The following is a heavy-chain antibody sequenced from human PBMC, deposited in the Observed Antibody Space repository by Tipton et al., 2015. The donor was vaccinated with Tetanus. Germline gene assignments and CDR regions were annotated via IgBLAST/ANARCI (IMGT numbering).Heavy chain of an antibody. Sequence: SLRLSCGVSGFTFSTTKMNWVRQAPGRGLEWVSSISSTSRYINYAASLEGRFTISRDNAKNSLLLQMNSLRDEDTAVYYCARGLCTSSSCPKHYFDYWGQGTLVTVSS. CDR2: ISSTSRYI. D-gene: IGHD2-2*01. J-gene: IGHJ4*02. CDR1: GFTFSTTK. CDR3: ARGLCTSSSCPKHYFDY. V-gene: IGHV3-21*01.